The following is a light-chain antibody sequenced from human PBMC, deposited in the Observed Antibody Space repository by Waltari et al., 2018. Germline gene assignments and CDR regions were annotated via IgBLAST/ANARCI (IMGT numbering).Light chain of an antibody. Sequence: SALTQPSSVSASPGPSITITCTATSSDVGGSTYVAWYQHYPGKAPKLIIDEVSNRPSVVSDRFSGSKSGNTASLTIAGLQAEDEADYYCNSYTDSIIFGGGTKLTVL. CDR1: SSDVGGSTY. J-gene: IGLJ2*01. V-gene: IGLV2-14*01. CDR2: EVS. CDR3: NSYTDSII.